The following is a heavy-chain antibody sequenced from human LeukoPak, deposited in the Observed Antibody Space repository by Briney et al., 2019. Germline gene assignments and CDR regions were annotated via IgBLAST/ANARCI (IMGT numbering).Heavy chain of an antibody. V-gene: IGHV4-31*11. CDR3: ARGFLEWLFFDY. CDR2: IYYSGST. D-gene: IGHD3-3*01. Sequence: PSETLSLTCAVYGGSFSGYYWSWIRQHPGKGLEWIGYIYYSGSTYYNPSLKSRVTISVDTSKNQFSLKLSSVTAADTAVYYCARGFLEWLFFDYWGQGTLVTVSS. J-gene: IGHJ4*02. CDR1: GGSFSGYY.